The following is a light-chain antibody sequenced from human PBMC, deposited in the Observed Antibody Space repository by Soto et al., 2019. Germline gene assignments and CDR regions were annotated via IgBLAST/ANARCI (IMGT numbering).Light chain of an antibody. CDR2: EVS. J-gene: IGLJ1*01. CDR1: SSDVGGYDY. Sequence: QSVLTQSISVSGSPGQSITISCTGTSSDVGGYDYVSWYQLHPGKAPKLMIFEVSNRPSGVSYRFSGSKSGNTASLTISGLQAEDEADYFCSSYSISTAYLFGTGTKVTVL. V-gene: IGLV2-14*01. CDR3: SSYSISTAYL.